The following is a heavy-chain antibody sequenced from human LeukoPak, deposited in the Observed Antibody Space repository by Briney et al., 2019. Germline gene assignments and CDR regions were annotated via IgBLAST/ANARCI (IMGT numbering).Heavy chain of an antibody. V-gene: IGHV4-39*01. D-gene: IGHD6-19*01. CDR1: GGSISSSSYY. CDR3: ARRSRGVAGTLMGGEFFDY. CDR2: IYYSGCT. J-gene: IGHJ4*02. Sequence: PSQTLSLTCTVSGGSISSSSYYWGWIRQPPGKGLEWIGSIYYSGCTYYNPSLKSRVTISVDTSKNQFSLKLSSVTAADTAVYYCARRSRGVAGTLMGGEFFDYWGQGTLVTVSS.